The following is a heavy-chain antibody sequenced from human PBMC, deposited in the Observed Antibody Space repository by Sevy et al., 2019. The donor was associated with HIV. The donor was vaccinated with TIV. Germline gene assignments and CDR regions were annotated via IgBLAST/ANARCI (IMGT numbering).Heavy chain of an antibody. J-gene: IGHJ5*02. Sequence: GGSLRLSCSASGFTFSSYAMHWVRQAPGKGLEYVSAISSNGGSTYYADSVKGRFTISRDNSKNTLYLQMSSLRAEDTALYYCVKDPGYSYGFNWFDPWGQGTLVTVSS. CDR1: GFTFSSYA. CDR2: ISSNGGST. V-gene: IGHV3-64D*06. D-gene: IGHD5-18*01. CDR3: VKDPGYSYGFNWFDP.